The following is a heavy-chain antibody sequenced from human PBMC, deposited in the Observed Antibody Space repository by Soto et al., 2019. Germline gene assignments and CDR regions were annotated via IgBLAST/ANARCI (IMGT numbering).Heavy chain of an antibody. Sequence: QITLKESGATLVKPKQTLTLTCTFSGFSLTSRPVGVGWVRQPPGKALEWLAFIYWDDDKRYSPSLRSTLTVTKDASKNQLVLTLTNMDPVDTATYYCAHRRNYDGSWNEGVFDYWGQGILVTVSS. V-gene: IGHV2-5*02. J-gene: IGHJ4*02. D-gene: IGHD3-16*01. CDR1: GFSLTSRPVG. CDR2: IYWDDDK. CDR3: AHRRNYDGSWNEGVFDY.